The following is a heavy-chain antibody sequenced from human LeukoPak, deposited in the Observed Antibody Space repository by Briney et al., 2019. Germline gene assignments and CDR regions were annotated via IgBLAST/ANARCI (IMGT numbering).Heavy chain of an antibody. CDR2: INPNSGGT. CDR3: ARGYGDFYYYGMDV. CDR1: GYTFTGYY. V-gene: IGHV1-2*02. J-gene: IGHJ6*02. D-gene: IGHD4-17*01. Sequence: ASVKVSCEASGYTFTGYYMHWVRQAPGQGLEWMGWINPNSGGTNYAQKFQGRVTMTRDTSISTAYMELSRLRSDDTAVYYCARGYGDFYYYGMDVWGQGTTVTVSS.